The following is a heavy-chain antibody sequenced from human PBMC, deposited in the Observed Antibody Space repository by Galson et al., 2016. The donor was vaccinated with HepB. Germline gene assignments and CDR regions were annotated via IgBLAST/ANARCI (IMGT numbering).Heavy chain of an antibody. CDR3: ARVNDFVVVVSAFDY. CDR2: ISGHSSYI. V-gene: IGHV3-21*01. CDR1: GFIFNNYS. D-gene: IGHD2-15*01. J-gene: IGHJ4*02. Sequence: SLRLSCAASGFIFNNYSMIWVRQAPGKGLEWVSSISGHSSYIYYADSVKGRFTISRDNARNSLDLQMNSLRAEDTAVYYCARVNDFVVVVSAFDYLGQGTPVTVSS.